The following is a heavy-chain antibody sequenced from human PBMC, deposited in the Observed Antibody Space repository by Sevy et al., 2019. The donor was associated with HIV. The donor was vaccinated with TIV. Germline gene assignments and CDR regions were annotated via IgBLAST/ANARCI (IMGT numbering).Heavy chain of an antibody. D-gene: IGHD3-16*01. CDR2: IYHSGST. CDR1: GGSISSVNW. V-gene: IGHV4-4*02. J-gene: IGHJ5*02. CDR3: ARGGETPRGFDP. Sequence: SETLSLTCAVSGGSISSVNWWHWVRQPPGKGLEWIGEIYHSGSTNYNPSLKSRVTISVDNSKNQFSLKLSSVTAADTAVYYCARGGETPRGFDPWGQGSLLTVSS.